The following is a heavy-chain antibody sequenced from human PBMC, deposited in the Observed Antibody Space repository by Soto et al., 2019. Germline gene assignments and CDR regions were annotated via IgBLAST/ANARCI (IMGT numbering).Heavy chain of an antibody. V-gene: IGHV4-38-2*01. CDR3: ARGFSGWYYYFDY. J-gene: IGHJ4*02. CDR1: GDSISDGYY. D-gene: IGHD6-19*01. Sequence: SETLSLTCAVSGDSISDGYYWAWIRQPPGKGLEWTGSIHHSGSTNYNPSLKSRLTISVDTSKNQFYLQLTSVTAADTAVYFCARGFSGWYYYFDYWGQGTLVTVSS. CDR2: IHHSGST.